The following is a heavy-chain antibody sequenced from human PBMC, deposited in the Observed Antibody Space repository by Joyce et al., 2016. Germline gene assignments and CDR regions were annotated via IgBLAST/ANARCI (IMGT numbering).Heavy chain of an antibody. CDR1: GGNFYDYT. D-gene: IGHD2/OR15-2a*01. J-gene: IGHJ3*02. V-gene: IGHV1-69*04. Sequence: VQLVQSGAEVKKPGSSVKVSCKVSGGNFYDYTITWVRQAPGQGLEWMGRIIPIVGVANYERKLRGRVALTADKSTATAYLELNSLRLDDTAMFFCTRGRIEYSKTFNAYDIWGQGTMVTVSS. CDR2: IIPIVGVA. CDR3: TRGRIEYSKTFNAYDI.